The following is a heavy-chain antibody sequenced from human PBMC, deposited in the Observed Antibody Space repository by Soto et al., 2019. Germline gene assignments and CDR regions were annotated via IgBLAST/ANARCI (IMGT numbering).Heavy chain of an antibody. CDR1: GYTFTSYA. D-gene: IGHD1-26*01. Sequence: QVQLVQSGADVKKPGASVKASCKASGYTFTSYAMHWVRQAHGQRLEWMGWINAGNGNTKYSQKFQGRVTITRDTSASTAYMELSSLRSEDTAVYYCARGGSLYWYFDLWGRGTLVTFSS. J-gene: IGHJ2*01. V-gene: IGHV1-3*01. CDR2: INAGNGNT. CDR3: ARGGSLYWYFDL.